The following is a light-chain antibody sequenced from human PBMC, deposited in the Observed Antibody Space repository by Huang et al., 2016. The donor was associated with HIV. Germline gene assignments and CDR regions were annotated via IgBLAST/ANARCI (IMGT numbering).Light chain of an antibody. V-gene: IGKV3-15*01. CDR1: QSVREK. CDR3: QQYESWPPLT. CDR2: ATS. J-gene: IGKJ4*01. Sequence: EIVMTQSPDTLSVSPGERATLSCRASQSVREKLAWDQQKPCQAPRLLLHATSTRAAGVPARFSGSGSGTEFTLTISSLQSEDCGVYYCQQYESWPPLTFGGGTKVEIK.